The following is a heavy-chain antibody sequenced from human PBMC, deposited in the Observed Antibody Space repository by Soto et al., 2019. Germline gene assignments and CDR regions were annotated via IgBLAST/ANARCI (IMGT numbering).Heavy chain of an antibody. D-gene: IGHD3-22*01. CDR3: ARDSQLYYYDSSGPGGYFDY. Sequence: GGSLRLSCAASGFTFDDYGMSWVRQAPGKGLEMVSGINWNGGSTGYADSVKGRFTISRDNAKNSLYLQMNSLRAEDTALYYCARDSQLYYYDSSGPGGYFDYWGQGTLVTVSS. CDR1: GFTFDDYG. CDR2: INWNGGST. V-gene: IGHV3-20*04. J-gene: IGHJ4*02.